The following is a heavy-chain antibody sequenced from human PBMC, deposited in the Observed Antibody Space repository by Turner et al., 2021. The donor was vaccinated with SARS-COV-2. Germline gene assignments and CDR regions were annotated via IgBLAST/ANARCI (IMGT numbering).Heavy chain of an antibody. J-gene: IGHJ4*02. Sequence: VQLVQSAAEQNKPGSSVTVYCKASGGTFSSYAISWVRQAPGHGLEWMGGIIPIFGTPNYAQKYQGRFTITADESTSTADMELSSLRSEDTAVYYCASFGGDYVFDYWGQGTLVTVSS. CDR2: IIPIFGTP. CDR1: GGTFSSYA. V-gene: IGHV1-69*01. D-gene: IGHD3-10*01. CDR3: ASFGGDYVFDY.